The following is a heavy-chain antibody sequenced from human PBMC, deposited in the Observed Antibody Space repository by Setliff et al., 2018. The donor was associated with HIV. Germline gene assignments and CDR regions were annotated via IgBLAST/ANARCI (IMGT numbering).Heavy chain of an antibody. Sequence: ASVKVSCKASGYTFTNFAIHWVRQAPGQRLEWMGWINTNTGNPTYAQGFTGRFVFSLDTSVSTAYLQISSLKAEDSAIYYCARVSDTGVDPQTHRDYWGQGTPVTVSS. D-gene: IGHD2-21*01. J-gene: IGHJ4*02. CDR2: INTNTGNP. CDR3: ARVSDTGVDPQTHRDY. CDR1: GYTFTNFA. V-gene: IGHV7-4-1*02.